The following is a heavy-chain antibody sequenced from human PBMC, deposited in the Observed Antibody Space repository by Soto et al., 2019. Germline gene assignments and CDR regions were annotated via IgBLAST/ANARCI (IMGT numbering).Heavy chain of an antibody. Sequence: SETLSLTCAVYGGSFSGYYWSWIRQPPGKGLEWIGEINHSGSTNYNPSLKSRVTISVDTSKNQFSLKLSSVTAADTAVYYCARWSTYYYDSSGYYDAPYSWFDPWGQGTLVTVS. CDR3: ARWSTYYYDSSGYYDAPYSWFDP. D-gene: IGHD3-22*01. CDR1: GGSFSGYY. J-gene: IGHJ5*02. CDR2: INHSGST. V-gene: IGHV4-34*01.